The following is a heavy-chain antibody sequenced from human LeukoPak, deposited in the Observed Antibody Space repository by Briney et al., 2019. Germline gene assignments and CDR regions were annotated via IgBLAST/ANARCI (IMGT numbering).Heavy chain of an antibody. D-gene: IGHD1-26*01. V-gene: IGHV4-34*01. Sequence: GSLRLSCAASGFTFSSYSMNWVRQAPGKGLEWIGEINHSGSTNYNPSLKSRVTISVDTSKNQFSLKLSSVTAADTAVYYCARHGFRLRIVGAPRFNWFDPWGQGTLVTVSS. CDR2: INHSGST. J-gene: IGHJ5*02. CDR3: ARHGFRLRIVGAPRFNWFDP. CDR1: GFTFSSYS.